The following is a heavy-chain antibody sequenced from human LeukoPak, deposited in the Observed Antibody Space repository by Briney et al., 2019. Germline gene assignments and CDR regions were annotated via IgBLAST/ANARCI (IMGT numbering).Heavy chain of an antibody. D-gene: IGHD1-26*01. V-gene: IGHV1-69*13. Sequence: ASVKVSCKASGYTFINYDINWVRQAPGQGLEWMGGIIPIFGTANYAQKFQGRVTITADESTSTAYMELSSLRSEDTAVYYCARDRGGSYSGPFDYWGQGTLVTVSS. CDR2: IIPIFGTA. CDR3: ARDRGGSYSGPFDY. J-gene: IGHJ4*02. CDR1: GYTFINYD.